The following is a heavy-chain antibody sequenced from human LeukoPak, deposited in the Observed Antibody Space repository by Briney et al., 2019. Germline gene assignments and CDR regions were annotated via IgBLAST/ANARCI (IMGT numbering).Heavy chain of an antibody. D-gene: IGHD2-21*02. J-gene: IGHJ1*01. CDR2: INPNSGGT. V-gene: IGHV1-2*02. CDR1: GYTFTGYY. CDR3: ARAKLDDCGGVCDQYFQH. Sequence: VASVKVSCKASGYTFTGYYMHWVRQAPGQGLEWMGWINPNSGGTNFAQKFQGRVTLTRDTSINTAYMELSSLRSDDTAVYYCARAKLDDCGGVCDQYFQHWGQGTLVTVSS.